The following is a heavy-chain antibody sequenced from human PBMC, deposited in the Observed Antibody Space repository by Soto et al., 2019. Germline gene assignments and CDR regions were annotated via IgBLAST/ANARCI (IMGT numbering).Heavy chain of an antibody. V-gene: IGHV1-46*02. CDR3: ARGPDDSDVPRWDY. CDR1: GYNFNQYY. D-gene: IGHD4-17*01. Sequence: QVQLVQSGAEVRKPGASVRLSCETSGYNFNQYYIHWVRQAPGHGLEWMGIINPKSGPTEYAQKFRGRVTVTGDTSTSTAYMQLSSLRSEDTAVYFCARGPDDSDVPRWDYWGQGTLVTVSS. CDR2: INPKSGPT. J-gene: IGHJ4*02.